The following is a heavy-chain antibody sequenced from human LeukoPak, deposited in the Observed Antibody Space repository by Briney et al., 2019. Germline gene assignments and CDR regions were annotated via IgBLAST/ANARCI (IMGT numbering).Heavy chain of an antibody. CDR2: IRYDGINK. CDR1: GSTFSSYG. J-gene: IGHJ4*02. CDR3: ASAIQGN. V-gene: IGHV3-30*02. Sequence: GGSLRLSCAASGSTFSSYGMHWVRQAPGEGLEWVAFIRYDGINKYYADSVKGRFTISRDNSKNTLYLQMNSLRAEDTAVYYCASAIQGNWGQGTLVTVSS.